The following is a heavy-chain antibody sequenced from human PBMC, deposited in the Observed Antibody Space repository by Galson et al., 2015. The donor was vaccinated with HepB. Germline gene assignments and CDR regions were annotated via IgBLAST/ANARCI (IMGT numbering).Heavy chain of an antibody. CDR3: ARRRKTPTGGDVFDI. CDR1: GFTFGSYA. Sequence: SLRLSCAASGFTFGSYAMIWVRQAPGKGLEWVSGISGIGGGTYYADSVKGRFTISRDTSKNTLHLQMNSLRAEDTAVYYCARRRKTPTGGDVFDIWGQGTTVTVSS. V-gene: IGHV3-23*01. D-gene: IGHD7-27*01. CDR2: ISGIGGGT. J-gene: IGHJ3*02.